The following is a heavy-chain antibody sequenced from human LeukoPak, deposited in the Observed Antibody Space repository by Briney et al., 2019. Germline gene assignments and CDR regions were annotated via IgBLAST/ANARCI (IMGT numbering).Heavy chain of an antibody. Sequence: PGWSLRLSCATSGFTFSRHWITWVRQAPGKGPEWVANIKQDGSERYYVHSVKGRFTISRDNAKNSLYLQMNSLRAEDTAVYYCARDGGHSTDLDYWGQGILVTVSS. D-gene: IGHD2-8*02. CDR3: ARDGGHSTDLDY. J-gene: IGHJ4*02. CDR2: IKQDGSER. CDR1: GFTFSRHW. V-gene: IGHV3-7*01.